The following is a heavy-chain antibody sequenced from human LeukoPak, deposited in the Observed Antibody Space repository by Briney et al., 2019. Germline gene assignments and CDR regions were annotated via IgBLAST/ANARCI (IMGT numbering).Heavy chain of an antibody. CDR2: IYYSGST. D-gene: IGHD6-13*01. J-gene: IGHJ5*02. Sequence: PSETLSLTCTVSGGSISSSSYYWGWIRQPPGEGLEWIGSIYYSGSTYYNPSLKSRVTISVDTSKNQFSLKLSSVTAADTAVYYCAKQPAKYNWFDPWGQGTLVTVSS. CDR1: GGSISSSSYY. CDR3: AKQPAKYNWFDP. V-gene: IGHV4-39*01.